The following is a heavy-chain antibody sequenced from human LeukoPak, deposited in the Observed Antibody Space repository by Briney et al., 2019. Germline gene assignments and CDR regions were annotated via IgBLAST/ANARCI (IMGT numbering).Heavy chain of an antibody. CDR3: AKPRDCSGGSCYSPAIYYYYGMDV. V-gene: IGHV3-23*01. CDR1: GFTFSSYT. J-gene: IGHJ6*02. Sequence: QPGGCLSLSCAASGFTFSSYTMSWVRRAPGKGLEWVSAISGSGGSTYYADSVKGRFTISRDNSKNTLYLQMNSLRAEDTAVYYCAKPRDCSGGSCYSPAIYYYYGMDVWGQGTTVTVSS. D-gene: IGHD2-15*01. CDR2: ISGSGGST.